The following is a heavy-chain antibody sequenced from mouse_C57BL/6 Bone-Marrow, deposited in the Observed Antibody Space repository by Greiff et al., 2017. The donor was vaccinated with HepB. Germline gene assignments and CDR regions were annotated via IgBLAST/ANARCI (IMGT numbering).Heavy chain of an antibody. V-gene: IGHV5-16*01. Sequence: EVKVVESEGGLVQPGSSMKLSCTASGFTFSDYYMAWVRQVPEKGLEWVANINYDGSSTYYLDSLKSRFIISRDNAKNILYLQMSSLKSEDTATYYCARVSNWGYAMDYWGQGTSVTVSS. CDR1: GFTFSDYY. CDR2: INYDGSST. CDR3: ARVSNWGYAMDY. D-gene: IGHD4-1*01. J-gene: IGHJ4*01.